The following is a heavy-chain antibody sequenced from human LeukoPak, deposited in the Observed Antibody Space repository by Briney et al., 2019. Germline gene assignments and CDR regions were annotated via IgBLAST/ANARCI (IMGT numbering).Heavy chain of an antibody. CDR3: AKRPYYYDSSGYYYDY. V-gene: IGHV3-23*01. CDR2: ISGSGGST. Sequence: GGSLRPSCAASGFTFSSYAMSWVRQAPGKGLEWVSAISGSGGSTYYADSVKGRFTISRDNSKNTLYLQMNSLRAEDTAVYYCAKRPYYYDSSGYYYDYWGQGTLVTVSS. CDR1: GFTFSSYA. J-gene: IGHJ4*02. D-gene: IGHD3-22*01.